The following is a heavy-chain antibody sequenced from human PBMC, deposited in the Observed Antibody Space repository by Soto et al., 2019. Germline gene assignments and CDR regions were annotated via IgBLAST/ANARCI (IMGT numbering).Heavy chain of an antibody. CDR3: ARGMPGVTMIVGHEDY. J-gene: IGHJ4*02. CDR2: IKQDGSEK. CDR1: GFTFSSYW. D-gene: IGHD3-22*01. Sequence: GGSLRLSCAASGFTFSSYWMSWVRQAPGKWLEWVANIKQDGSEKYYVDSVKGRFTISRDNAKNSLYLQMNSLRAEDTAVYYCARGMPGVTMIVGHEDYWGQGXLVTVYS. V-gene: IGHV3-7*03.